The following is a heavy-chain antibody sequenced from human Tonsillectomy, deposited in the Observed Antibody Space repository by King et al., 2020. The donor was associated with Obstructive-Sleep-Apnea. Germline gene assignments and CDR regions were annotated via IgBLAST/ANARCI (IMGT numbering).Heavy chain of an antibody. CDR3: ARLHYGFCSGSLGANWFDP. V-gene: IGHV4-61*01. D-gene: IGHD3-3*01. J-gene: IGHJ5*02. CDR2: IYYTGST. Sequence: QLQESGPGLVKPSETLSLTCTVSDGSVSSGSFYWSWIRQPPGQGLEYMGYIYYTGSTNYNPSLESRVTISVDTAKNQFSLKLSSVTAADKAVYYCARLHYGFCSGSLGANWFDPWGQGTLVTVSS. CDR1: DGSVSSGSFY.